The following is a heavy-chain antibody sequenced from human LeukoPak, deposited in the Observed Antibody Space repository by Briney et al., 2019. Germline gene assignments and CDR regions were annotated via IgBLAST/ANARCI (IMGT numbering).Heavy chain of an antibody. CDR1: GFTFSSYA. D-gene: IGHD2-21*02. J-gene: IGHJ4*02. Sequence: GGSLRLSCAASGFTFSSYAMSWVRQAPGKGLEWVSAISGSGGSTYYADSVKGWFTISRDNSKNTLYLQMNSLRAEDTAVYYCAKDPTVVVTAMDYWGQGTLVTVSS. CDR3: AKDPTVVVTAMDY. CDR2: ISGSGGST. V-gene: IGHV3-23*01.